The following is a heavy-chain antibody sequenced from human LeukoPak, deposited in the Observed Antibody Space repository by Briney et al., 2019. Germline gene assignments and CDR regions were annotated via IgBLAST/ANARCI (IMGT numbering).Heavy chain of an antibody. V-gene: IGHV3-21*01. CDR1: GFIFSSYS. CDR3: ARDDCSSTSCYKEGDFDY. Sequence: PGGSLRLSCAASGFIFSSYSMNWVRQAPGKGLEWVSSISSSSSYIYYADSVKGRFTISRDNAKNSLYLLMNSLRAEDTAVYYCARDDCSSTSCYKEGDFDYWGQGTLVTVSS. D-gene: IGHD2-2*02. CDR2: ISSSSSYI. J-gene: IGHJ4*02.